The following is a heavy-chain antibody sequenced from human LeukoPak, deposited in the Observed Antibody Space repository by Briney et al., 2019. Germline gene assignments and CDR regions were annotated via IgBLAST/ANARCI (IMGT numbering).Heavy chain of an antibody. Sequence: ASVKVSCKASGYTFTSYGINWVRQAPGQGLEWMGWISAYNGNTNYAQKLQGRVTMTTDTSTSTAYMELRSLRSDDTAVYYCARVAYSGSYYYFDYWGQGTLVTVSS. CDR3: ARVAYSGSYYYFDY. CDR2: ISAYNGNT. D-gene: IGHD1-26*01. V-gene: IGHV1-18*01. CDR1: GYTFTSYG. J-gene: IGHJ4*02.